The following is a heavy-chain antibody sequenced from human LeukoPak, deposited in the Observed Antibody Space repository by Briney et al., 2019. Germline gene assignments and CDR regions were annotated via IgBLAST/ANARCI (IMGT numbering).Heavy chain of an antibody. V-gene: IGHV3-23*01. Sequence: GGSLRLSCAASGFTFSSYAMSWVRQAPGKGLEWVSAISGSGGSTYYADSVKGRFTVSRDNSKNTLYLQMNSLRAEDTAIYYCAKRFSSGWRYAFDIWGQGTMVTVSS. D-gene: IGHD6-19*01. CDR3: AKRFSSGWRYAFDI. CDR1: GFTFSSYA. J-gene: IGHJ3*02. CDR2: ISGSGGST.